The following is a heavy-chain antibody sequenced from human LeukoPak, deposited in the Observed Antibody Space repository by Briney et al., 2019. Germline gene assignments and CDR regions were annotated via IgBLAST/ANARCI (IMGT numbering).Heavy chain of an antibody. J-gene: IGHJ6*02. Sequence: GGSLRLSCAASGFTFNSYAMSWVRQAPGKGLEWVSAISGSGGGTYYADSVKGRFTISRDNAKNSLYLQMNSLRAEDTAVYYCASDEDGIAAPPDVWGQGTTVTVSS. CDR2: ISGSGGGT. CDR3: ASDEDGIAAPPDV. CDR1: GFTFNSYA. V-gene: IGHV3-23*01. D-gene: IGHD6-13*01.